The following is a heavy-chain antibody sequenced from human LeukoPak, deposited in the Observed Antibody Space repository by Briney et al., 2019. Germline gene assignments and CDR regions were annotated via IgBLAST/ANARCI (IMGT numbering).Heavy chain of an antibody. J-gene: IGHJ4*02. V-gene: IGHV3-30*01. CDR2: ISYDGSNK. CDR1: GFTFSSYA. CDR3: ARDKDIVVVVAATYHFDY. D-gene: IGHD2-15*01. Sequence: PGGSLRLSCAASGFTFSSYAMHWVRQAPGKGLEWVAVISYDGSNKYYADSVKGQFTISRDNSKNTLYLQMNSLRAEDTAVYYCARDKDIVVVVAATYHFDYWGQGTLVTVSS.